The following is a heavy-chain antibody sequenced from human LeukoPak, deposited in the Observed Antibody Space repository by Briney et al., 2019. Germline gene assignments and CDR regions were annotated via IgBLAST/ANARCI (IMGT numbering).Heavy chain of an antibody. CDR1: GYTFTGYY. J-gene: IGHJ5*02. Sequence: ASVKVSCKASGYTFTGYYMHWMRQAPGQGLEWMGWINPNSGGTNYAQDFHGRVTMTRDTSISTAYMELSRLRSDDTAVYHCARAGDSGNLAWGQGTLVTVSS. D-gene: IGHD1-26*01. CDR3: ARAGDSGNLA. CDR2: INPNSGGT. V-gene: IGHV1-2*02.